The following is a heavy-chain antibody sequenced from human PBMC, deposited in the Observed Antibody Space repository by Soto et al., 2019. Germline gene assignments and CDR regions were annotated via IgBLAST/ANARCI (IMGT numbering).Heavy chain of an antibody. D-gene: IGHD3-3*01. V-gene: IGHV1-46*01. CDR3: ARDHSYDDSYWWLDP. Sequence: QVQLVQSGAEMKKPGASVKVSCKASGYTFTRHYMHWVRQAPGQGLEWMGVIHPNGSPTVYAQNFQGRLVLTTDTTTSTVYMEWSMLRSDDTAVYYCARDHSYDDSYWWLDPWGQGTLVTVSS. J-gene: IGHJ5*02. CDR1: GYTFTRHY. CDR2: IHPNGSPT.